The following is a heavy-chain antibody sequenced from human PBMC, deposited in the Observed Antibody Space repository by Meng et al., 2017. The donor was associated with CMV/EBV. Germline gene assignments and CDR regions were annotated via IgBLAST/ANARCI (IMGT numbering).Heavy chain of an antibody. Sequence: GESLKISCVASGFTFSNYSMNWVRQAPGKGLEWVSSITGSSNHIYYVDSVKGRFTISRDNAENSLFLQMNNLRAEDTAVYYCARVNKLRYFDWSPHYGMDVWGQGTTVTVSS. CDR1: GFTFSNYS. CDR3: ARVNKLRYFDWSPHYGMDV. V-gene: IGHV3-21*01. CDR2: ITGSSNHI. J-gene: IGHJ6*02. D-gene: IGHD3-9*01.